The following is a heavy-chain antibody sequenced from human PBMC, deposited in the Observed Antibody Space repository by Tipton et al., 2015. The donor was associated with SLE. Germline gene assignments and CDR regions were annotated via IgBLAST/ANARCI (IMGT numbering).Heavy chain of an antibody. J-gene: IGHJ4*02. Sequence: GSLRLSCAASGFMINSFTVNWVRQAPGKGLEWVSAISGGGGSTYYADFVKGRFSISIDKSKKTLFLQMNSLRVDDTATYYCAKFEKTTDFYLDSWGQGTLVSVSS. V-gene: IGHV3-23*01. CDR3: AKFEKTTDFYLDS. CDR2: ISGGGGST. CDR1: GFMINSFT. D-gene: IGHD1/OR15-1a*01.